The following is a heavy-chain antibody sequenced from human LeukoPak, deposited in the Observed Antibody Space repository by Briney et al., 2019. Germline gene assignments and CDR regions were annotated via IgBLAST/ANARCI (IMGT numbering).Heavy chain of an antibody. CDR2: IWYDGNNK. Sequence: GGSLRLSCAASGFTFSTYGMHWLRQAPAKGLEWVAVIWYDGNNKYYADSVKGRFTISRDNSKSTLYLQMNSLRAEETAVYFCAREIDLAAPRNHYFDYWGQGNLVTVSP. J-gene: IGHJ4*02. V-gene: IGHV3-33*01. D-gene: IGHD1-14*01. CDR3: AREIDLAAPRNHYFDY. CDR1: GFTFSTYG.